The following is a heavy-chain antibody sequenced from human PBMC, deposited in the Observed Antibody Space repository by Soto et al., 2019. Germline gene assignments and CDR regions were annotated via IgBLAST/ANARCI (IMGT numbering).Heavy chain of an antibody. D-gene: IGHD3-16*02. Sequence: GGSLRLSCAASGFTFSSYGMHWVRQAPGKGLEWVAVISYDGSNKYYADSVKGRFTITRDNSKNTLYLQMNSLRAEDTAVYYCAKDRRYDYVWGSYRYYYYGMDVWGQGTTVTVSS. CDR1: GFTFSSYG. CDR3: AKDRRYDYVWGSYRYYYYGMDV. J-gene: IGHJ6*02. V-gene: IGHV3-30*18. CDR2: ISYDGSNK.